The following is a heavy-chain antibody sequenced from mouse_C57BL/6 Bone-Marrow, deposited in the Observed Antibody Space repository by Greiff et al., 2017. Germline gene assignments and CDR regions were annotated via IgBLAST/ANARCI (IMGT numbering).Heavy chain of an antibody. CDR1: GYTFTSYW. V-gene: IGHV1-55*01. CDR2: IYPGSGST. Sequence: QVQLQQPGAELVKPGASVKMSCKASGYTFTSYWITWVKQRPGQGLEWIGDIYPGSGSTNYNEKFKSKATLTVDTSSSTAYMQLSSLTSEDSAVYYCARYGRWLLPWVAYWGQGTLVTVSA. D-gene: IGHD2-3*01. J-gene: IGHJ3*01. CDR3: ARYGRWLLPWVAY.